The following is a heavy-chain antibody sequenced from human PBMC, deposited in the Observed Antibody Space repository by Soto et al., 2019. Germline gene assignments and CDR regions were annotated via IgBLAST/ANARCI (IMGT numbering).Heavy chain of an antibody. J-gene: IGHJ4*02. D-gene: IGHD2-15*01. Sequence: EVRLVESGGGLVKPGGSLRLSCAATGLDFSTYSMNWVRQAPGKGLEWVSSISSTSSYIYYADSVKGRFTVSRDNAKNSLYLEINSLRAEETAIYFGPRDDLVVPRGHLDFWGKGPPV. V-gene: IGHV3-21*06. CDR2: ISSTSSYI. CDR1: GLDFSTYS. CDR3: PRDDLVVPRGHLDF.